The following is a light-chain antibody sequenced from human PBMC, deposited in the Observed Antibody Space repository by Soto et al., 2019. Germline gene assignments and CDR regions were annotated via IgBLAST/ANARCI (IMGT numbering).Light chain of an antibody. J-gene: IGKJ1*01. Sequence: DIQLTRSPSSKCAPLRDRVSITSRASQSISSYLNWYQQKPGKAPKLLSFAASSLQSGVPSRVSGSRSGPEFTLTISSLQPEDFETYYCQQSYSSPPTFGQGTKVDIK. CDR3: QQSYSSPPT. CDR1: QSISSY. CDR2: AAS. V-gene: IGKV1-39*01.